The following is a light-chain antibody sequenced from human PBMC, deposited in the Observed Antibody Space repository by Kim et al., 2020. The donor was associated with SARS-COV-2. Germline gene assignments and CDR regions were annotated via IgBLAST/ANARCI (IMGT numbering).Light chain of an antibody. Sequence: LSPGEGATLSSRASQSVSSSTLAWYQQKPGQAPRLLIYGTSIRATAIPDRFSGSGSGTDFTLTISRLEPEDFAVYYCQQCHTPTTFGQGTKLEI. V-gene: IGKV3-20*01. CDR2: GTS. CDR3: QQCHTPTT. J-gene: IGKJ2*01. CDR1: QSVSSST.